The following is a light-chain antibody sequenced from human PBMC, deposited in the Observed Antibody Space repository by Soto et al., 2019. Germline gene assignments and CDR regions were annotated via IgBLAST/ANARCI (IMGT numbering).Light chain of an antibody. J-gene: IGKJ1*01. Sequence: EVVLTQSPDTLSLPPGERATLSCRASQSISSYLAWYQQKPGQAPRLLIYDASSRATGIPARFSGSGSGTEFTLTISSLQPDDFATYYCQQYNSYPWTFGQGTKVDIK. V-gene: IGKV3-11*01. CDR2: DAS. CDR3: QQYNSYPWT. CDR1: QSISSY.